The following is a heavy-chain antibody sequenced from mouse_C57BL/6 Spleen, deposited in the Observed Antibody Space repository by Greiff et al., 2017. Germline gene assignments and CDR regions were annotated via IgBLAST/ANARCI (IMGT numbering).Heavy chain of an antibody. D-gene: IGHD1-1*01. CDR3: ARRESYYGYAMDY. Sequence: VQLVESGPELVKPGASVKISCKASGYSFTSYYIHWVKQRPGQGLEWIGWIYPGSGNTKYNEKFKGKATLTADTSSSTAYMQLSSRTSEDSAVYYCARRESYYGYAMDYWGQGTSVTVSS. V-gene: IGHV1-66*01. CDR1: GYSFTSYY. J-gene: IGHJ4*01. CDR2: IYPGSGNT.